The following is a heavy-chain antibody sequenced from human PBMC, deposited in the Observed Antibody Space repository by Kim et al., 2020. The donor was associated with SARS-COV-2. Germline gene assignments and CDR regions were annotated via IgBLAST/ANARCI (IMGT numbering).Heavy chain of an antibody. V-gene: IGHV1-69*13. CDR3: ARVGQQLTPGYYGMDV. Sequence: SVKVSCKASGGTFSSYAISWVRQAPGQGLEWMGGIIPIFGTANYAQKFQGRVTITADESTSTAYMELSSLRSEDTAVYYCARVGQQLTPGYYGMDVWGQGTTVTVSS. CDR2: IIPIFGTA. J-gene: IGHJ6*02. D-gene: IGHD6-13*01. CDR1: GGTFSSYA.